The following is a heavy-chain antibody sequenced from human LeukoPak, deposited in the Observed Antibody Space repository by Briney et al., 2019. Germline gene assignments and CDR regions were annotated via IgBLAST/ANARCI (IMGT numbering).Heavy chain of an antibody. V-gene: IGHV4-59*12. D-gene: IGHD3-22*01. CDR1: GGSISSYY. J-gene: IGHJ4*02. CDR2: IYYSGST. CDR3: ASTSPKYYYESSGYSSLFDN. Sequence: SETLSLTCTVSGGSISSYYWSWIRQPPGKGLGWIGYIYYSGSTYYKPSLKSRVTISVDTSKNQFSLKLRSVTAADTALYYCASTSPKYYYESSGYSSLFDNWGQGTLVTVSS.